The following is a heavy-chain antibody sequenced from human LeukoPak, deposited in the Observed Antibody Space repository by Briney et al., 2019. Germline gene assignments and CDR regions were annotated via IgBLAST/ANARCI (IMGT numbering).Heavy chain of an antibody. Sequence: GGSLRLSCAASGFTFNDFAMTWVRQAPGKGLEWVSSIGDAGTYYADSVRGRFTISRDNSKNMLYLQLNSLRAGDTAMYYCAKNLGPFDVRGQGTMVTVSS. V-gene: IGHV3-23*01. J-gene: IGHJ3*01. CDR1: GFTFNDFA. CDR2: IGDAGT. D-gene: IGHD3-16*01. CDR3: AKNLGPFDV.